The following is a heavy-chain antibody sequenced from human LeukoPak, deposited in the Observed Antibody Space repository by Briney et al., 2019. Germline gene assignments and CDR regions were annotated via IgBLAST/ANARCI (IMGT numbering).Heavy chain of an antibody. CDR2: IYTSGST. V-gene: IGHV4-61*02. J-gene: IGHJ2*01. D-gene: IGHD3-10*01. CDR1: GGSISSGSYY. CDR3: ARDRGSLRFGEPTYWYFDL. Sequence: SQTLSLTCTVSGGSISSGSYYWSWIRQPAGKGLEWIGRIYTSGSTNYNPSLKSRVTISVDTSKNQFSLKLSSVTAADTAVYYCARDRGSLRFGEPTYWYFDLWGRGTLVTVSS.